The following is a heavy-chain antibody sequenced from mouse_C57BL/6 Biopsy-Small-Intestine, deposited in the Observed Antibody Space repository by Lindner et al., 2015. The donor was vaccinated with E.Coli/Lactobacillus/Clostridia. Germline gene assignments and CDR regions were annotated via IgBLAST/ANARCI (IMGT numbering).Heavy chain of an antibody. D-gene: IGHD1-1*01. CDR1: GYAFTNYL. CDR2: VNPGSGGS. CDR3: ARHEDYYGTSYAMDY. Sequence: VQLQESGAELVRPGTSVKVSCKASGYAFTNYLIEWVRQRPGQGLEWIGVVNPGSGGSNYNEKFRGKATLTADRSSSTAYMQLSSLTSEDSAVYFCARHEDYYGTSYAMDYWGQGTSVTVSS. J-gene: IGHJ4*01. V-gene: IGHV1-54*01.